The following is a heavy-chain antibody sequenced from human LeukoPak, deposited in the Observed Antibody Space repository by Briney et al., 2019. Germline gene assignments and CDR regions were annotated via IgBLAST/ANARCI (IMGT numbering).Heavy chain of an antibody. V-gene: IGHV5-51*01. J-gene: IGHJ4*02. Sequence: GESLNISCKGSGYSLTSYWIGWARQMPGKGLEWMGINNPDDSHSRYSPSFQGQVTISADMSITTAYLQWGSLKASDTATYYCARHRFVGSSSCPGYWGQGTLVTVSS. CDR3: ARHRFVGSSSCPGY. D-gene: IGHD6-13*01. CDR1: GYSLTSYW. CDR2: NNPDDSHS.